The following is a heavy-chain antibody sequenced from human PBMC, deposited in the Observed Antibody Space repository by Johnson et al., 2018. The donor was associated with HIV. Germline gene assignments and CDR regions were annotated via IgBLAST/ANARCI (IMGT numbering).Heavy chain of an antibody. J-gene: IGHJ3*02. CDR1: GFTFSSYA. Sequence: QVQLVESGGGVVQPGRSLRLSCAASGFTFSSYAMHWVRQAPGKGLEWVAVISYDGSNKYYADSVKGRFTISRDNSKNTLYLQMNSLRAEDTALYYCAKDMVYSSSSKWELLRFDAFDIWGQGTMVTVSS. D-gene: IGHD6-6*01. V-gene: IGHV3-30-3*01. CDR2: ISYDGSNK. CDR3: AKDMVYSSSSKWELLRFDAFDI.